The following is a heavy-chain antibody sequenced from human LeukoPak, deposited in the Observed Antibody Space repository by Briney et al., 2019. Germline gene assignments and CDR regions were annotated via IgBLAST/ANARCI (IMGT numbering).Heavy chain of an antibody. CDR1: GFTFSSYA. CDR2: ISGSGGST. V-gene: IGHV3-23*01. J-gene: IGHJ4*02. Sequence: GGSLRLSCAASGFTFSSYAMSWVRQAPGKGLEWVSAISGSGGSTYYADSVKGRFTISRDNSKNTLYLQMNSLRAEDTAVYYCAKSSEYSSSSPQGADYWGQGTLVTVSS. D-gene: IGHD6-6*01. CDR3: AKSSEYSSSSPQGADY.